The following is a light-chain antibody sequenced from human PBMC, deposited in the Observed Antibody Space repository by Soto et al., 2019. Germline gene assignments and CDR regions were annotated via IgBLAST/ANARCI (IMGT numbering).Light chain of an antibody. J-gene: IGKJ1*01. CDR3: QHYAGSPPWT. CDR2: GAS. Sequence: EIVLTQSPGTLSLSPGERATLSCRAIQSVSSDYLAWYQQKPGQAPRLLIYGASSRATGIPDRFSGSGSGTDFTLTISGLEPEDFAVYYCQHYAGSPPWTFGQGTKVDIK. V-gene: IGKV3-20*01. CDR1: QSVSSDY.